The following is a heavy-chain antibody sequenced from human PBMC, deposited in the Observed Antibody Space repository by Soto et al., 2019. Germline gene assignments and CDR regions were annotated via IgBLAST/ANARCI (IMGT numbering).Heavy chain of an antibody. Sequence: EVQLVESGGGLVQPRGPLRLSCAASGFTFSSYWMSWVRQTLGKGLEWVANRKQDGSEKCYVDSVKGRFTISRDNAKNSLYLQMNSLRAEDTAVYYCARFCCYSDLCWGQGTMVTVSS. J-gene: IGHJ4*02. CDR1: GFTFSSYW. CDR3: ARFCCYSDLC. D-gene: IGHD2-15*01. CDR2: RKQDGSEK. V-gene: IGHV3-7*01.